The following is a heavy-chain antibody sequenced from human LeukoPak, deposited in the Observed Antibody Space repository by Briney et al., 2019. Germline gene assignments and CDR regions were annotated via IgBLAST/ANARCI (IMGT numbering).Heavy chain of an antibody. CDR2: MNPNSGNT. J-gene: IGHJ4*02. CDR3: ARVIAVAGTGFDY. V-gene: IGHV1-8*01. CDR1: GYTFTSYD. Sequence: EASVKVSCKASGYTFTSYDINWVRQATGQGLEWMGWMNPNSGNTGYAQKFQGRVTMTRNTSISTAYMELSSLRSEDTAVYYCARVIAVAGTGFDYWGQGTLVTVSS. D-gene: IGHD6-19*01.